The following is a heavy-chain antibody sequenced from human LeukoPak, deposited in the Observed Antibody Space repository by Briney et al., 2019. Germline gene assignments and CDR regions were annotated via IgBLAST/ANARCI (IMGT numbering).Heavy chain of an antibody. CDR2: MQSSGNS. J-gene: IGHJ4*02. Sequence: SETLSLTCSASGDSISTYHWNWVRERPGKGLEWIGYMQSSGNSNYNPSLKSRVFMSVDTSKNQFVLNLMSVTAADTAVYYCARDKRHSYGRYFAHWGQGMLVSVSS. V-gene: IGHV4-59*01. CDR1: GDSISTYH. CDR3: ARDKRHSYGRYFAH. D-gene: IGHD5-18*01.